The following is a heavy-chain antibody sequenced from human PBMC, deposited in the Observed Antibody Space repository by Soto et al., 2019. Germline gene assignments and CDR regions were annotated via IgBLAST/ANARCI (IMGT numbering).Heavy chain of an antibody. J-gene: IGHJ4*02. CDR2: IYYSGST. D-gene: IGHD3-22*01. CDR3: ARDPSGGYDRGSYYQGYFDY. Sequence: SETLSLTCTVSGGSVSSGSYYWSWIRQPPGKGLEWIGYIYYSGSTNYNPSLKSRVTISVDTSKNQFSLKLSSATAADTAVYYCARDPSGGYDRGSYYQGYFDYWGQGTLVTVSS. V-gene: IGHV4-61*01. CDR1: GGSVSSGSYY.